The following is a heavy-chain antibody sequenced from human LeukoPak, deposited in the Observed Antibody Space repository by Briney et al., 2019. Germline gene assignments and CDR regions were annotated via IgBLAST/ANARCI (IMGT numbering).Heavy chain of an antibody. CDR3: ARDLAENYFDY. CDR2: IYYSGST. V-gene: IGHV4-59*01. Sequence: SETLSLTCTVSGGSISSYYWSWIRQPPGKGLEWIGYIYYSGSTKYNPSLKSRVTISVDTTKNQFSLKLSAVTAADTAVYYWARDLAENYFDYWGQGTLVTVSS. CDR1: GGSISSYY. J-gene: IGHJ4*02. D-gene: IGHD3-16*01.